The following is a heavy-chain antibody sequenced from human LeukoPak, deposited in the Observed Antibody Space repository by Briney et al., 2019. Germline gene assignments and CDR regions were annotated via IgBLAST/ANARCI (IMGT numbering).Heavy chain of an antibody. CDR2: MTPNSGHT. Sequence: ASVKLSCKASGYTFTTYDINWVRQATGQGLEWMGSMTPNSGHTGYAQKFQGRATITRDTSISTAYLELRSLRSEDTAVYYCVRGYIATDGRHFDPWGQGTLVTVSS. J-gene: IGHJ5*02. D-gene: IGHD6-13*01. CDR3: VRGYIATDGRHFDP. CDR1: GYTFTTYD. V-gene: IGHV1-8*03.